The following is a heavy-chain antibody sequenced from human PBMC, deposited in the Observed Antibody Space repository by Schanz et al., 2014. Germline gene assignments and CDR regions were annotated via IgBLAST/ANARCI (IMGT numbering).Heavy chain of an antibody. CDR1: GFTFGNFF. J-gene: IGHJ4*02. CDR3: ARDKGGYYPFDY. Sequence: EVQLVESGGGLVQPGRSLRLSCAASGFTFGNFFMSWVRQAPGKGLEWVANIKQDGIEKYYVDSVKGRFTISRDNAKNSLYLQMNSLTADDTAVYYCARDKGGYYPFDYWGQGTLVTVSS. D-gene: IGHD3-3*01. V-gene: IGHV3-7*01. CDR2: IKQDGIEK.